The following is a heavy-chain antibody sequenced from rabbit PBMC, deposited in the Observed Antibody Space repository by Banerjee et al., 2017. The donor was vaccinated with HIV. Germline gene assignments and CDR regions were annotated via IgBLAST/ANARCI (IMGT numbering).Heavy chain of an antibody. CDR2: INAVTGKA. Sequence: QEQLVESGGGLVKPEGSLKLSCTASGFSFSNKAVMCWVRQAPGKGLEWIACINAVTGKAVYASWAKGRFTFSKTSSTTVTLQVTSLTAADTATYFCARDLDAVIGWNFAWWGPGTLVTVS. CDR3: ARDLDAVIGWNFAW. J-gene: IGHJ4*01. CDR1: GFSFSNKAV. D-gene: IGHD1-1*01. V-gene: IGHV1S45*01.